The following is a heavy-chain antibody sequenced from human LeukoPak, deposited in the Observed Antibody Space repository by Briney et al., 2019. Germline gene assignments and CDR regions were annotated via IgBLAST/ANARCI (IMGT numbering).Heavy chain of an antibody. CDR2: ISGSGGST. CDR3: AKDVWATYCGGDCHSGYFDY. D-gene: IGHD2-21*02. V-gene: IGHV3-23*01. CDR1: GFTFSSYG. Sequence: PGGSLRLSCAASGFTFSSYGMSWVRQAPGKGLEWVSAISGSGGSTYYADSVKGRFTISRDNSKNTLYLQMNSLRAEDTAVYYCAKDVWATYCGGDCHSGYFDYWGQGTLVTVSS. J-gene: IGHJ4*02.